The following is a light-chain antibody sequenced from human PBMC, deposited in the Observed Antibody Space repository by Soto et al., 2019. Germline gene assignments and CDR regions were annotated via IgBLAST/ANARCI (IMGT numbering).Light chain of an antibody. CDR1: QSLSSNF. CDR3: QQRSNWPLT. Sequence: EIGLTQSPATLSLSPGERATLSCRASQSLSSNFLAWYQQKPGQPPRLLIYDSSTRATGFPDRFSGSGSGTDFTLTISSLEPEDFAVYYCQQRSNWPLTFGGGTKVDIK. J-gene: IGKJ4*01. V-gene: IGKV3D-20*02. CDR2: DSS.